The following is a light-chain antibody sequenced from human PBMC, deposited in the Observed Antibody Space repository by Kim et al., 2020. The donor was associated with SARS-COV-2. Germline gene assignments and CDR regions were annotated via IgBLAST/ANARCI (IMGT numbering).Light chain of an antibody. CDR3: QQYDNLPLT. CDR2: DAY. CDR1: QDISNY. J-gene: IGKJ4*01. Sequence: AAVGDRVTITCQASQDISNYLNWYQQKPGKATNLLIYDAYLLQTGVPSRFSGSKSGTHFTLTISSLQPEDFATYYCQQYDNLPLTFGGGTKVDIK. V-gene: IGKV1-33*01.